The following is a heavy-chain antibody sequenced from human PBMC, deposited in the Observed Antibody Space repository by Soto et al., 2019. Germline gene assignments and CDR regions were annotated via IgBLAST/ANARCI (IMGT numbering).Heavy chain of an antibody. CDR3: AREPPSYYDGSGSFDY. CDR1: GFTFSDYY. CDR2: ISSSGSTI. V-gene: IGHV3-11*01. D-gene: IGHD3-10*01. Sequence: GGSLRLSCAASGFTFSDYYMSWIRQAPGKGLEWVSYISSSGSTIYYADSVKGRFTISRDNAKTSLYLQMNSLRAEDTAVYYCAREPPSYYDGSGSFDYWGQGTLVTVSS. J-gene: IGHJ4*02.